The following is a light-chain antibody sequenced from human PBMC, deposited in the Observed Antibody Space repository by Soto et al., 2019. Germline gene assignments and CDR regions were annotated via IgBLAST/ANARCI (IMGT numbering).Light chain of an antibody. CDR2: DSS. J-gene: IGKJ1*01. Sequence: DFQMTQSPSTLSASVGDRVTITCRARQNINNWVAWYQQKPGKAPKSLIYDSSTLQRGVSSRFSGSGFGTDFSLTIASLQPDDAGSDYCQHTRTFGQGTKV. V-gene: IGKV1-5*01. CDR3: QHTRT. CDR1: QNINNW.